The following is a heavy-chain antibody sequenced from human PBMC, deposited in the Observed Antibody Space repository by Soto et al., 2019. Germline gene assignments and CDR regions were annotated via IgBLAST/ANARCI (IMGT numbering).Heavy chain of an antibody. CDR1: GFTFSSYA. D-gene: IGHD2-15*01. J-gene: IGHJ4*02. Sequence: GGSLRLSCAASGFTFSSYAMSWVRQAPGKELEWVSAISGSGGSTYYADSVKGRFTISRDNSKNTLYLQMNSLRAEDTAVYYCAKALFPYCSGGSCYVFDYWGQGTLVTVSS. V-gene: IGHV3-23*01. CDR2: ISGSGGST. CDR3: AKALFPYCSGGSCYVFDY.